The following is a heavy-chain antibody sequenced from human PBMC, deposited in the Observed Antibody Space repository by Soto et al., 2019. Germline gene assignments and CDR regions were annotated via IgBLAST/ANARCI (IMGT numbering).Heavy chain of an antibody. CDR2: ISGNGAVT. Sequence: PGGSLRLSCAALGFPFSHYAMTWGRKAPGKGLEWVSAISGNGAVTTYADSARGRFTISRANSTDTVSLKMNSLSADDTAVFYCGKERGGRGWFVCNFWGQGVLVTISS. J-gene: IGHJ4*02. CDR3: GKERGGRGWFVCNF. CDR1: GFPFSHYA. V-gene: IGHV3-23*01. D-gene: IGHD6-19*01.